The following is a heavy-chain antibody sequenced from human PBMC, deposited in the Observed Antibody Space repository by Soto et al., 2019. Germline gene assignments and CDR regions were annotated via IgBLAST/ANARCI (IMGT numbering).Heavy chain of an antibody. CDR1: GGTFSSYA. D-gene: IGHD4-4*01. J-gene: IGHJ6*02. Sequence: ASVKVSCKASGGTFSSYAISWVRQAPGQGLEWMGGIIPIFGTANYAQKFQGRVTITADESTSTAYMELSSLRSEDTAVYYCARDDSNYVGYYYGMDVWGQGTTVTVSS. CDR2: IIPIFGTA. CDR3: ARDDSNYVGYYYGMDV. V-gene: IGHV1-69*13.